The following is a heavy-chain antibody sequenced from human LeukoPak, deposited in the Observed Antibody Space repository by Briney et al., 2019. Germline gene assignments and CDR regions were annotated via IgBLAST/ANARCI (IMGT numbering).Heavy chain of an antibody. J-gene: IGHJ4*02. CDR2: ISYDGSNK. CDR1: GFTFSSYG. Sequence: PGRSLRLSCAASGFTFSSYGMHWVRQAPGKGLEWVAVISYDGSNKYYADSVKGRFTISRDNSKNTLYLQMNSLKAEDTAVYYCAKVYGYYDSSGYDYWGQGTLVTVSS. D-gene: IGHD3-22*01. V-gene: IGHV3-30*18. CDR3: AKVYGYYDSSGYDY.